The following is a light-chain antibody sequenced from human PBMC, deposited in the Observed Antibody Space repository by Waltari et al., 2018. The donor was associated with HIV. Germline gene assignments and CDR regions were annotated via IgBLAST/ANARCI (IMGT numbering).Light chain of an antibody. Sequence: QSVLIQSPSMSGTPGQSITISCSGSNSNIGKNGVYWHQQFPGTAPTVLIYSNHPRPSGVPDRFSGSKSGTSASLAISVLRSEDEADYYCSVWDDSMSVQVFGGGTKLTVL. V-gene: IGLV1-47*01. CDR2: SNH. CDR1: NSNIGKNG. J-gene: IGLJ3*02. CDR3: SVWDDSMSVQV.